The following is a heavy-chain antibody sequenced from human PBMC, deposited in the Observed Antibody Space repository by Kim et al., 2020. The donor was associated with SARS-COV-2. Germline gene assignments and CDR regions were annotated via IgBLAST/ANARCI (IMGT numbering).Heavy chain of an antibody. Sequence: GGSLRLSCASSGFTFSSYWMSWVRQAPGKGLEWVANIKQDGSEKYYVDSVKGRFTISRDNAKNSLYLQMNSLRAEDTAVYYCARDWGYDFWSGYYNVWGQGTTVTVSS. D-gene: IGHD3-3*01. CDR3: ARDWGYDFWSGYYNV. J-gene: IGHJ6*02. CDR1: GFTFSSYW. V-gene: IGHV3-7*03. CDR2: IKQDGSEK.